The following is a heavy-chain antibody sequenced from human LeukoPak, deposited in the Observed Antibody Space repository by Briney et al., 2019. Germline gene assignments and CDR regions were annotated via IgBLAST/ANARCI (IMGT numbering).Heavy chain of an antibody. J-gene: IGHJ4*02. Sequence: SGGSLRHSCTASGFPFSGYGMHWVRQAPGKGPEWVAAISSDGSKKDYADSVKGRFSISRDKSKNTLYLQMNSLRPEDTAVYYCATEYDNLDDYFDYWGQGTLVIVSS. V-gene: IGHV3-30*03. CDR3: ATEYDNLDDYFDY. CDR1: GFPFSGYG. D-gene: IGHD1-1*01. CDR2: ISSDGSKK.